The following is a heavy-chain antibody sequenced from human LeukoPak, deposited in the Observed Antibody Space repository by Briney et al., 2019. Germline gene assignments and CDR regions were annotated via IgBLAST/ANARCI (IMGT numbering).Heavy chain of an antibody. CDR1: GYTFTSYG. D-gene: IGHD1-26*01. Sequence: ASVKVSCKASGYTFTSYGISWVRQAPGQGLEWMGWISAYNGNTNYAQKLQGRVTMTTDTSTSTAYMELRSLKSDDTAVYYCARGQRVVGAARGLFGYWGQGTLVTVSS. CDR2: ISAYNGNT. CDR3: ARGQRVVGAARGLFGY. V-gene: IGHV1-18*01. J-gene: IGHJ4*02.